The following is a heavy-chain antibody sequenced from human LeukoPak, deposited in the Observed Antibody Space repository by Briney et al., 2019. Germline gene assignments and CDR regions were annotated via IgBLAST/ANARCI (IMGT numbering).Heavy chain of an antibody. D-gene: IGHD5-12*01. Sequence: SETLSLTCTVSGGSISSYYWSWIRQPPGKGLEWIGYIYYSGSTNYNPSLKSRVTISVDTSKNQFSLKLSSVTAADTAVYYCASGYSGYDFAEDYDYWGQGTLVTVSS. CDR3: ASGYSGYDFAEDYDY. CDR1: GGSISSYY. V-gene: IGHV4-59*08. J-gene: IGHJ4*02. CDR2: IYYSGST.